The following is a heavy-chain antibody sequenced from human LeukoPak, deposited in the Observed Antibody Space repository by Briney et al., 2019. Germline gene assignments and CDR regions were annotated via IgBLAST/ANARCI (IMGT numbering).Heavy chain of an antibody. CDR2: IYPNSGGT. V-gene: IGHV1-2*02. CDR1: GYTFTGYY. J-gene: IGHJ4*02. CDR3: ARDLSIAARPFDY. D-gene: IGHD6-6*01. Sequence: ASVKVSCKASGYTFTGYYMHWVRQAPGQGLEWMGWIYPNSGGTNYAQKFQGRVTMTRDTSISTAHMELSRLRSDDTAVYYCARDLSIAARPFDYWGQGTLVTVFS.